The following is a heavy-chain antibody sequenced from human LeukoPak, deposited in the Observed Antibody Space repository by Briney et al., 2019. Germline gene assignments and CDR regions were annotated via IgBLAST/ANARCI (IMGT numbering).Heavy chain of an antibody. CDR2: ISTDGYTT. V-gene: IGHV3-74*01. CDR1: GLAFSAYK. J-gene: IGHJ6*02. CDR3: ARDAVDTANAV. D-gene: IGHD5-18*01. Sequence: GGSLRLSCAASGLAFSAYKMHWVRQAPRKGLVWVSRISTDGYTTDYADFVQGRFTASRDNTKNTWSLEMNSLRAEDTAVYYCARDAVDTANAVWGQGTTVTVSS.